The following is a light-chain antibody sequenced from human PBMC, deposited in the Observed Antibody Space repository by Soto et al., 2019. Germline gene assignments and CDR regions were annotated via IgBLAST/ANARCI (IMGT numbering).Light chain of an antibody. CDR1: SDIGNYNL. V-gene: IGLV2-23*02. CDR3: ASYAGSRTYV. J-gene: IGLJ1*01. CDR2: EVT. Sequence: QSVLTQPASVSGSPGQSVTISCSGSDIGNYNLVSWYQHLPGRAPKLLIFEVTMRPSGISDHFSGSKSASTASLTISGLQAEDEGDYYCASYAGSRTYVFGSGTKVTVL.